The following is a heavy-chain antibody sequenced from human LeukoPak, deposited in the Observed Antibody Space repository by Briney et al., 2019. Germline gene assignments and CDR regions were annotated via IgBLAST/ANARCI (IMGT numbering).Heavy chain of an antibody. CDR2: INSDGSST. CDR1: GFIFSSYW. CDR3: ARDINYYDSSGYYKDY. D-gene: IGHD3-22*01. V-gene: IGHV3-74*01. Sequence: PGRSLRLSCAASGFIFSSYWMHWVRQAPGKGLVWVSRINSDGSSTSYADSVKGRFTVSRDNAKNTLYLQMNSLRAEDTAVYYCARDINYYDSSGYYKDYWGQGTLVTVSS. J-gene: IGHJ4*02.